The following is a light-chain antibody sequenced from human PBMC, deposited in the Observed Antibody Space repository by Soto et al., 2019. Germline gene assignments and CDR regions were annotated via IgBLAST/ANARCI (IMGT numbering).Light chain of an antibody. CDR1: NIGTKG. V-gene: IGLV3-21*02. CDR2: NGR. J-gene: IGLJ3*02. CDR3: QVRESPSDHSVV. Sequence: SYELTQPPSVSVAPGQTASITCGGDNIGTKGVHWYQQKPGQAPELVVYNGRDRPSGIPERFSGSNSGNTATLTITRAEAGDEADFYCQVRESPSDHSVVFGGGTKLTVL.